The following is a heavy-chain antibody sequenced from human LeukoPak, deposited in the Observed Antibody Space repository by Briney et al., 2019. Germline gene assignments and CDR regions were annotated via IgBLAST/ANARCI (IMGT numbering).Heavy chain of an antibody. Sequence: ASVKVSCKASGYTFTSYGISWVRQAPGQGLEWMGWISGYNGNTNYAQKLQGRVTMTTDTSTSTAYMELRSLRSDDTAVYYCARSQDPDIVVVPAAIVDAFDIWGQGTMVTVSS. CDR2: ISGYNGNT. D-gene: IGHD2-2*02. CDR1: GYTFTSYG. J-gene: IGHJ3*02. CDR3: ARSQDPDIVVVPAAIVDAFDI. V-gene: IGHV1-18*01.